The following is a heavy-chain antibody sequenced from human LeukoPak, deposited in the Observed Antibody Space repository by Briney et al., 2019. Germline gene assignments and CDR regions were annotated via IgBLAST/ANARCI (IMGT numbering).Heavy chain of an antibody. CDR1: GGSISSGGYC. J-gene: IGHJ4*02. Sequence: PSQTLSLTCTVSGGSISSGGYCWSWIRQLPGKGLEWIGYIYYTGNTYYNPSLKSRVTISVDTSKNQFSLKLSSVTAADTAVYYCARAIRAETVPFNYWSQGTLVTVSS. CDR2: IYYTGNT. V-gene: IGHV4-31*03. CDR3: ARAIRAETVPFNY. D-gene: IGHD3-10*01.